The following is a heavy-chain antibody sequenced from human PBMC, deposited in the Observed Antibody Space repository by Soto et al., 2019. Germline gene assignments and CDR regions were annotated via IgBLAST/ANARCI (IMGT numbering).Heavy chain of an antibody. Sequence: QVQLVESGGGLVKPGGSLRLSCAASGFTFSDYYMSWIRQAPGKGLEWVSWITNSGSTIYYADTVKGRFTISRDNAKNSLYLQRNSLRAEDTAVYYCAARLGDGYNYIDYWGQGTLVTVSS. CDR2: ITNSGSTI. V-gene: IGHV3-11*01. D-gene: IGHD5-12*01. CDR1: GFTFSDYY. CDR3: AARLGDGYNYIDY. J-gene: IGHJ4*02.